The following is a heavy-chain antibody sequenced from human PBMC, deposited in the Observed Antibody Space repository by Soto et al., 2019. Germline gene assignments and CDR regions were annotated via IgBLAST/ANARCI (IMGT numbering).Heavy chain of an antibody. Sequence: EVQLLDSGGGLVQPGGSLRLSCAASGFTFSTYPMSWVRQAPGKGLEWVSDISGPGGSTNYADSVRGRFTISRDNSKNTVYLQMNSLRDEDTAVYYCVKRPLKFSGSYFDYWGQGTLVTVSS. V-gene: IGHV3-23*01. J-gene: IGHJ4*02. CDR2: ISGPGGST. CDR3: VKRPLKFSGSYFDY. D-gene: IGHD1-26*01. CDR1: GFTFSTYP.